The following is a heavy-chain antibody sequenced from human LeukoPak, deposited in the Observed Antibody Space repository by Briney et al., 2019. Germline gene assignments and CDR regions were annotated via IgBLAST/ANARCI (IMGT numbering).Heavy chain of an antibody. CDR1: GYTFTGYY. V-gene: IGHV1-2*02. D-gene: IGHD1/OR15-1a*01. Sequence: ASVKVSCKASGYTFTGYYIPWVRQAPGQGLEWMGWINPNSGDTHYAQKFQGRVTVTGDTSISTAYMELTRLRSDDTAVYYCARYNWNTDALDVWGQGTMVTVSS. CDR2: INPNSGDT. J-gene: IGHJ3*01. CDR3: ARYNWNTDALDV.